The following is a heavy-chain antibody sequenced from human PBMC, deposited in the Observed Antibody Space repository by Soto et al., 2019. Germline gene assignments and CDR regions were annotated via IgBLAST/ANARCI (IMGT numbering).Heavy chain of an antibody. V-gene: IGHV3-74*01. J-gene: IGHJ6*02. CDR1: GFTFSSNW. D-gene: IGHD1-1*01. CDR3: ERAAHKNDYRTGCMDV. Sequence: PGGSLRLSCAVSGFTFSSNWMHWVRQAPGKGLVWVSRINSDGSSTTYADSVKGRFTISRHNARNTLYLQMNSLRAEDTAVYYCERAAHKNDYRTGCMDVWGQGTTVTVSS. CDR2: INSDGSST.